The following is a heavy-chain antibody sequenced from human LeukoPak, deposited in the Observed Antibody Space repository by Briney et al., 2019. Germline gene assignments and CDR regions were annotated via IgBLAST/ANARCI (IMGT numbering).Heavy chain of an antibody. D-gene: IGHD5-18*01. CDR1: GFTFSSSA. CDR2: TSGGGGST. Sequence: GGSLRLSCAASGFTFSSSAMTWVRQAPGKGLEWVSATSGGGGSTHYADSVKGRFTISRDNSKDTLYLQMSSLRAEDTAVYYCAELFGYTNRDYWGQGTLVTVSS. J-gene: IGHJ4*02. V-gene: IGHV3-23*01. CDR3: AELFGYTNRDY.